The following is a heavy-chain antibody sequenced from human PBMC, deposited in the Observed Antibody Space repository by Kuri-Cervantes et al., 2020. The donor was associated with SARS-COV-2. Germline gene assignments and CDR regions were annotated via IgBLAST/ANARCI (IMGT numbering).Heavy chain of an antibody. CDR1: GGSFSGYY. CDR3: ARATLTMNFDY. J-gene: IGHJ4*02. V-gene: IGHV4-34*01. CDR2: INDSGST. Sequence: ESLKISCAVYGGSFSGYYWSWIRQPPGKGLEWIGEINDSGSTNYNPSLKSRVAMSADRSKNQFSLNLRSVTAADTAVYYCARATLTMNFDYWGPGALVTVSS. D-gene: IGHD3-3*01.